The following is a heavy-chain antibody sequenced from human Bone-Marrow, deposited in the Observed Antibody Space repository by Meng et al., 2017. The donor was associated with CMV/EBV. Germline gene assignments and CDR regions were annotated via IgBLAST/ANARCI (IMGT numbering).Heavy chain of an antibody. D-gene: IGHD1-26*01. CDR2: ISSSSSYI. Sequence: GESLKISCAASGFTFSSYSMNWVRQAPGKGLEWVSSISSSSSYIYYADSVKGRFTISRDNAKNSLYLQMNSLRAEDTAVYYCARDQVGAPPVYRLPFWGQGTTVTVSS. V-gene: IGHV3-21*01. CDR1: GFTFSSYS. CDR3: ARDQVGAPPVYRLPF. J-gene: IGHJ6*02.